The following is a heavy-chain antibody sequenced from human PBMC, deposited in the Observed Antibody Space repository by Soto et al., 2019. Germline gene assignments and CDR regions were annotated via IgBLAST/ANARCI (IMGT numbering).Heavy chain of an antibody. CDR3: ARRGSYFYWYFDL. CDR2: IYYSGST. J-gene: IGHJ2*01. CDR1: GGSISSYY. Sequence: QVQLQESGPGLVKPSETLSVTCTVSGGSISSYYWSWIRQPPGKGLEWIGYIYYSGSTNYNPSLKSRVTISVDTSKNQFSLKLCSVTAADTALYYCARRGSYFYWYFDLWGRGTLVTVSS. V-gene: IGHV4-59*08. D-gene: IGHD1-26*01.